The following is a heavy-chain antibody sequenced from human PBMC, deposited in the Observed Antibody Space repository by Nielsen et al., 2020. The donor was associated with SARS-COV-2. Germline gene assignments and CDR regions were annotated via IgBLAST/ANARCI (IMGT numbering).Heavy chain of an antibody. Sequence: ASVKVSCKASGYTFVSYSISWVRQAPGQGLEWMGWISAYNGNTKYAQKLQGRVTMTTDTSTSTAYMELRSLRSDDTAVYFCARDEASRGFPSSYYYGMDVWGQGTTVTVSS. CDR3: ARDEASRGFPSSYYYGMDV. V-gene: IGHV1-18*01. CDR1: GYTFVSYS. CDR2: ISAYNGNT. J-gene: IGHJ6*02. D-gene: IGHD3-22*01.